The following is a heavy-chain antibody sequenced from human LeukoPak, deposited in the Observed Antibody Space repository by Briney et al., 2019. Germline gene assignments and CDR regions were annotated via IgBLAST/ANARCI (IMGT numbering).Heavy chain of an antibody. CDR2: LNPKTGGS. Sequence: ASVRVSCKASGYTFTGYYMHWVRQAPGQGLEWLGRLNPKTGGSNYAQHFQGRVHMTSDTSTTTAYMELSSLNSDDTAVYYCATLVSGINYWGKGTLVTVSS. CDR1: GYTFTGYY. D-gene: IGHD1-20*01. J-gene: IGHJ4*02. V-gene: IGHV1-2*06. CDR3: ATLVSGINY.